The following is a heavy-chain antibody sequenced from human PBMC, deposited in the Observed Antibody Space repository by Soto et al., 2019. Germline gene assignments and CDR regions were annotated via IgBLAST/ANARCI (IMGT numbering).Heavy chain of an antibody. CDR2: IWYDGSNK. Sequence: QVQLVESGGGVVQPGRSLRLSCAASGFTFSSYGMHWVRQAPGKGLEWVAVIWYDGSNKYYADSVKGRFTISRDNSKNTLYLQMNSLRAEDTAVYYCARVGSYYGSGVDYWDQGTLVTVSS. D-gene: IGHD3-10*01. V-gene: IGHV3-33*01. CDR1: GFTFSSYG. CDR3: ARVGSYYGSGVDY. J-gene: IGHJ4*02.